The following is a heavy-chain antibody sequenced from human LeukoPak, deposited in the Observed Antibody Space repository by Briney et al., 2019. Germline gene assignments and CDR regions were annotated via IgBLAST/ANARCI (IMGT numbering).Heavy chain of an antibody. D-gene: IGHD2-8*01. J-gene: IGHJ5*02. V-gene: IGHV3-74*01. CDR2: INSDGSST. CDR3: ARTGYCTNGVCYEGNWFDP. CDR1: GSTFSSYS. Sequence: GGSLRLSCAASGSTFSSYSMNWVRQAPGKGLVWVSRINSDGSSTSYADSVKGRFTISRDNAKNTLYLQMNSLRAEDTAVYYCARTGYCTNGVCYEGNWFDPWGQGTLVTVSS.